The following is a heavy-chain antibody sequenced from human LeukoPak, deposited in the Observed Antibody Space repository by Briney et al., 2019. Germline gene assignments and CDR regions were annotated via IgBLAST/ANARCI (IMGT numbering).Heavy chain of an antibody. Sequence: SETLSLTCAVYGGSFSGYYWSWIRQPPGKGLEWIGEINHSGSTNYNPSLKSRVTISVDTSKNQFSLKLSSVTAADTAVYYCARGLSASYYYDSSGYRSRFDPWGQETLVTVSS. J-gene: IGHJ5*02. D-gene: IGHD3-22*01. CDR3: ARGLSASYYYDSSGYRSRFDP. CDR1: GGSFSGYY. CDR2: INHSGST. V-gene: IGHV4-34*01.